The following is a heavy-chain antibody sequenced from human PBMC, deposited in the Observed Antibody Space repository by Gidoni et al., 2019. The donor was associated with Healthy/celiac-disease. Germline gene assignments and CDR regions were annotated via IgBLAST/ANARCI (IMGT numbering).Heavy chain of an antibody. CDR3: ARRFWDSSGWSALAQYYYYYYGMDV. Sequence: QVQLVQSGAEVKKPGASVKVSCKPSGYTFPGSYLHWVRQAPGQGLEWMGWINPNSGGTNYAQKFQGRVTMTRDTSISTAYMELSRLRSDDTAVYYCARRFWDSSGWSALAQYYYYYYGMDVWGQGTTVTVSS. V-gene: IGHV1-2*02. CDR2: INPNSGGT. D-gene: IGHD6-19*01. CDR1: GYTFPGSY. J-gene: IGHJ6*02.